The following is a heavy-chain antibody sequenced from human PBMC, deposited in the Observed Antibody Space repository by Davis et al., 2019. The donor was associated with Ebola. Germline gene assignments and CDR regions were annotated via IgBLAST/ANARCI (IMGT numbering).Heavy chain of an antibody. J-gene: IGHJ5*02. D-gene: IGHD3-3*01. CDR3: AREAAYYDFWSGDGWFDP. CDR1: GLTFGSYG. CDR2: INPNSGGT. V-gene: IGHV1-2*02. Sequence: ASVKVSCKPSGLTFGSYGLSWVRQAPGEGLEWMGWINPNSGGTNYAQKFQGRVTMTRDTSISTAYMELSRLRSDDTAVYYCAREAAYYDFWSGDGWFDPWGQGTLVTVSS.